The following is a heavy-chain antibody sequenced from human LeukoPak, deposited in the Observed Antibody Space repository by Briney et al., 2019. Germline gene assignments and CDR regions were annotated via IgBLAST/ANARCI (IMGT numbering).Heavy chain of an antibody. CDR2: INPSSGDT. CDR3: ARDGNEALAGMGAVTY. J-gene: IGHJ4*02. CDR1: GYPFTGYY. D-gene: IGHD6-19*01. Sequence: GASVKVSCKTSGYPFTGYYMHWVRQAPGQGLEWMGWINPSSGDTYYAQNFQGRVTMTRDTSISTAYMELSWLTSDDTAVYYCARDGNEALAGMGAVTYWGQGTLVTVSS. V-gene: IGHV1-2*02.